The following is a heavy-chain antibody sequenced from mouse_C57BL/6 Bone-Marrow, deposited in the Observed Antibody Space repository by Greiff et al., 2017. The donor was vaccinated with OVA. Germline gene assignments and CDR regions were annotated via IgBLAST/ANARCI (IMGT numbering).Heavy chain of an antibody. CDR1: GFTFSSYA. CDR2: ISDGGSYT. J-gene: IGHJ3*01. CDR3: ARDGLPGAY. V-gene: IGHV5-4*01. Sequence: EVKVVESGGGLVKPGGSLKLSCAASGFTFSSYAMSWVRQTPEKRLEWVATISDGGSYTYYPDNVKGRFTISRDNAKNNLYLQMSHLKSEDTAMYYCARDGLPGAYWGQGTLVTVSA.